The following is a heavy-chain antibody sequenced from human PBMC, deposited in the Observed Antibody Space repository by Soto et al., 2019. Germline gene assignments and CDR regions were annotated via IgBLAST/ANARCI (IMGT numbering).Heavy chain of an antibody. CDR1: GFTFRSYT. D-gene: IGHD5-12*01. CDR2: ITWISEYI. J-gene: IGHJ4*02. Sequence: ELQLVESGGGLVKPGESLRLSCAASGFTFRSYTMNWLRQAPGKGLEWVSSITWISEYIYYADSVNGRFTISRDNAKNSLYQQMNSLRTEDTAVYYCARENDSGYALDYWGQGTLVSVSS. CDR3: ARENDSGYALDY. V-gene: IGHV3-21*01.